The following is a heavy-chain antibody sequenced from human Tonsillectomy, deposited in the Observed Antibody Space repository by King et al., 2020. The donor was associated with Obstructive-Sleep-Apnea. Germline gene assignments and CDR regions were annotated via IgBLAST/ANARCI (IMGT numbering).Heavy chain of an antibody. CDR1: GFTFSGSA. V-gene: IGHV3-73*01. CDR2: IRSKANSYAT. J-gene: IGHJ5*02. D-gene: IGHD3-9*01. CDR3: TRPYYDILTGRRGFDP. Sequence: EVQLVESGGGLVQPGGSLKLSCAASGFTFSGSAMHWVRQASGKGLEWVGRIRSKANSYATVYAASMKGRFTISRDDSKNTAFLQMNSLKTEDTAVYYCTRPYYDILTGRRGFDPWGQGTLVTVSS.